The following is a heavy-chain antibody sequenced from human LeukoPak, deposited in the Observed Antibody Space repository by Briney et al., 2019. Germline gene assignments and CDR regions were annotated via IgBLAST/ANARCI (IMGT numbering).Heavy chain of an antibody. Sequence: SVKVSCKVSGYALTELSIHWVRQAPGKGFEWMGGVDPKDGETIYAQNFQDRVTVTDDRYTDTSYMELSGLTSEDTALYYCAGDVLVSGGSYYHGFWGQGTLATVTS. CDR2: VDPKDGET. J-gene: IGHJ4*02. CDR1: GYALTELS. D-gene: IGHD3-10*01. V-gene: IGHV1-24*01. CDR3: AGDVLVSGGSYYHGF.